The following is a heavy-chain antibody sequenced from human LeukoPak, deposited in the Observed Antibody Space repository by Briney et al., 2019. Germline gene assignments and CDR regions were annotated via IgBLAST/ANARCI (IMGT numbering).Heavy chain of an antibody. V-gene: IGHV3-48*02. D-gene: IGHD3-9*01. Sequence: GGSLPLSRVASGFTFSRHSINWVRQAPGKGLEWVSYISSSSSIIYYADSVKGRFTISRDNAKNSLYLQMNSLRDEDTAVYYCARDQEGRYCDLIDYWGQGTLVSASS. CDR3: ARDQEGRYCDLIDY. J-gene: IGHJ4*02. CDR2: ISSSSSII. CDR1: GFTFSRHS.